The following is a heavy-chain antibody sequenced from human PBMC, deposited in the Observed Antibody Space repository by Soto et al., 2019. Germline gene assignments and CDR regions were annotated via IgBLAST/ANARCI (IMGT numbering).Heavy chain of an antibody. CDR3: AKTSRPRVKDWFDP. CDR2: ISVSGGST. V-gene: IGHV3-23*01. D-gene: IGHD6-13*01. Sequence: GGSLRLSCAASGFTFSSYAMSWVRQAPGKGLEWVSVISVSGGSTYNADSVKGRFTISRDNSKNTLYLQMNSLRAEDTAVYYCAKTSRPRVKDWFDPWGQGTLVTVSS. CDR1: GFTFSSYA. J-gene: IGHJ5*02.